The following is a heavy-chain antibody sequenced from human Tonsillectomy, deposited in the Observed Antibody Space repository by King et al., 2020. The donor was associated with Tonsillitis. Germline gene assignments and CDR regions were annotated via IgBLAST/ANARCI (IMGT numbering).Heavy chain of an antibody. J-gene: IGHJ6*02. CDR1: GFTFSKYA. D-gene: IGHD4-17*01. CDR3: VGRRVLRGGGYGDYVDDYFYYYGLDV. CDR2: ISGSGGST. V-gene: IGHV3-23*04. Sequence: VQLVESGGGLAQPGGSLRLSCAASGFTFSKYAMSWVRQAPGKGLEWVSAISGSGGSTYYADSVKGRFTISRDNSKNTLYLQMNSLRAEDTPVYYCVGRRVLRGGGYGDYVDDYFYYYGLDVWGQGTTVTVSS.